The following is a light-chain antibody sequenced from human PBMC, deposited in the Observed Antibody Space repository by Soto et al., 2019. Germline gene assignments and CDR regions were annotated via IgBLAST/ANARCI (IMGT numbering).Light chain of an antibody. V-gene: IGKV3-15*01. CDR2: GAS. CDR3: QQYNNWPPWT. Sequence: EIVMTQSPATLSVSPGESATLSCRASQSVSSDLAWYQHKPGQAPRLLIYGASTRATAIPGRFSGSGSGTEFTLTISSLQSEDFAIYYCQQYNNWPPWTFGQGTKVDIK. CDR1: QSVSSD. J-gene: IGKJ1*01.